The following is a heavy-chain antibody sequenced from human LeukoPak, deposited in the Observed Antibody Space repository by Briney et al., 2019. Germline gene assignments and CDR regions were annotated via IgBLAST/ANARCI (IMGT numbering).Heavy chain of an antibody. J-gene: IGHJ5*02. CDR2: IYYSGST. Sequence: PSETLSLTCTVSGGSISSYYWSLIRQPPGKGLEWIGYIYYSGSTNYNPSLKSRVTISVDTSKNQFPLKLSSVTAADTAVYYCARDLTRSWFDPWGQGTLVTVSS. D-gene: IGHD5-24*01. CDR3: ARDLTRSWFDP. CDR1: GGSISSYY. V-gene: IGHV4-59*01.